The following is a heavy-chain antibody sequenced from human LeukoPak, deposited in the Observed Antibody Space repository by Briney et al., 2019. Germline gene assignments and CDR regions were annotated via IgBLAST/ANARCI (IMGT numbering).Heavy chain of an antibody. V-gene: IGHV3-23*01. Sequence: GGSLRLSCAASGFTFSSYAMSWVRQAPGKGLEWVSAISGSGGSTYYADSEKGRFTISRDNSKNTLYLQMNSLRAEDTAVYYCAKGYCSSTSCYSRFDPWGQGTLVTVSS. J-gene: IGHJ5*02. CDR1: GFTFSSYA. CDR2: ISGSGGST. D-gene: IGHD2-2*02. CDR3: AKGYCSSTSCYSRFDP.